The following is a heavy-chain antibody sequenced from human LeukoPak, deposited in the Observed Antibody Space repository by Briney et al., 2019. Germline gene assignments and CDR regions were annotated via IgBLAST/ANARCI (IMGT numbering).Heavy chain of an antibody. J-gene: IGHJ6*02. CDR1: GFTFSSYS. V-gene: IGHV3-48*04. CDR2: ISSSSSTI. D-gene: IGHD3-10*01. CDR3: ARKVRTGDTSGGMDV. Sequence: GGSLRLSCAASGFTFSSYSMNWVRQAPGKGLEWVSYISSSSSTIYYADSVKGRFTISRDNARNSLYLQMNSLRAEDTALYYCARKVRTGDTSGGMDVWGQGTTVTVSS.